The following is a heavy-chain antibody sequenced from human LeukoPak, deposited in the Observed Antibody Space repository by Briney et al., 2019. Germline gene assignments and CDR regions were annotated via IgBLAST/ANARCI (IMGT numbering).Heavy chain of an antibody. CDR1: GYTFTSYY. CDR3: ARDSSGWYGGGDY. Sequence: ASVKVSCKASGYTFTSYYMHWVRQAPGQGLEWMGLINPTGGSTGYAQKFQGRVTMTRDMSTSTDYMELSSLRSEDTAVYYCARDSSGWYGGGDYWGQGTLVTVSS. J-gene: IGHJ4*02. CDR2: INPTGGST. D-gene: IGHD6-19*01. V-gene: IGHV1-46*01.